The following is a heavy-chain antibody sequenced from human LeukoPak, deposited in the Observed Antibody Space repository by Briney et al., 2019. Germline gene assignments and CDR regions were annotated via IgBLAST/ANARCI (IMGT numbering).Heavy chain of an antibody. CDR2: IIPIFDTT. CDR1: GGTFSSYT. J-gene: IGHJ3*02. D-gene: IGHD3-22*01. CDR3: ARVNVIVVSDDAFDI. Sequence: SVKVSCKASGGTFSSYTISWVRQTPGQGLEWMGRIIPIFDTTNYAQKFQGRVTITTDESTSTAYMELSSLRSEDTAVYYCARVNVIVVSDDAFDIWGQGTMVTVSS. V-gene: IGHV1-69*05.